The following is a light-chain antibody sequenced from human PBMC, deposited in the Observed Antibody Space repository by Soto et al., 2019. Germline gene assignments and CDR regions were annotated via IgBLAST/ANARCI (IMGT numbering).Light chain of an antibody. Sequence: QSALTQPASVSGSPGQSITISCTGTSSDVGGYNYVSWYQQHPGKAPKLMIYDVSNWPSGVSNRFSRSKSGNTASLTISGIQAEDETDYYCSSYTSSSTYVVFGGGTKLTVL. V-gene: IGLV2-14*01. CDR1: SSDVGGYNY. J-gene: IGLJ2*01. CDR3: SSYTSSSTYVV. CDR2: DVS.